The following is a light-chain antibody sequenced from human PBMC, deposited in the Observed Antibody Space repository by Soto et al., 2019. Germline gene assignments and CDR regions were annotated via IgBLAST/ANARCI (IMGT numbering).Light chain of an antibody. V-gene: IGLV2-14*01. CDR1: MRDVGAYNL. CDR2: EV. J-gene: IGLJ2*01. Sequence: QSVLTQPASVSGSAGQSITISCSGTMRDVGAYNLVSWYQQHPGTAPKLMIYEVNRPSGVSNRFSGSKSGNTASLTISGLQAEDEADYYCSSYTSSTTLVFGGGTKLTVL. CDR3: SSYTSSTTLV.